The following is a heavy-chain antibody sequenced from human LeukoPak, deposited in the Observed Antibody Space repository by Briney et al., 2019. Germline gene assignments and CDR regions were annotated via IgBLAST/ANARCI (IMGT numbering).Heavy chain of an antibody. CDR2: IYYSGST. Sequence: XXXPGKGLEWIGSIYYSGSTYYNPSLKSRVTISVDTSKNQFSLKLNSVTATDTAVYYCARHYGPWGQGTLVTVSS. J-gene: IGHJ4*02. CDR3: ARHYGP. V-gene: IGHV4-39*01. D-gene: IGHD3-10*01.